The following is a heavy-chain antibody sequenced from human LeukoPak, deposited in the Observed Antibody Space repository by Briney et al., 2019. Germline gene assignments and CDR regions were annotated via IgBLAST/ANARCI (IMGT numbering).Heavy chain of an antibody. D-gene: IGHD2-8*01. CDR2: IIPIFGTA. J-gene: IGHJ3*02. CDR3: ARAVSQWDGFDI. Sequence: GASVKVSCKASGGTFSSYAISWVRQAPGQGLEWMGGIIPIFGTANYAQKFQGRVTITTDESTSTAYMELSSLRSEDTAVYYCARAVSQWDGFDIWGQGTMVTVSS. CDR1: GGTFSSYA. V-gene: IGHV1-69*05.